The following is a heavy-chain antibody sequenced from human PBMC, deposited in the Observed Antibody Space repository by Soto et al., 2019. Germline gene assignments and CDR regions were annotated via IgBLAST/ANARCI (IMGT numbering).Heavy chain of an antibody. Sequence: PSETLSLTCTVSGGSISSYYWSWIRQPPGKGLEWIGYIYYSGSTNYNPSLKSRVTISVDTSKNQFSLKLSSVTAADTAVYYCARVKWELLRWWFAPGGQGTLVTVPS. D-gene: IGHD1-26*01. J-gene: IGHJ5*02. CDR1: GGSISSYY. CDR2: IYYSGST. CDR3: ARVKWELLRWWFAP. V-gene: IGHV4-59*01.